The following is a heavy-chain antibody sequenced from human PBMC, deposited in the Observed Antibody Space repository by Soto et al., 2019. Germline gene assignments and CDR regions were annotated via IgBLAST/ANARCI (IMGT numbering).Heavy chain of an antibody. CDR1: GGTFSSYA. V-gene: IGHV1-69*12. Sequence: QVQLVQSGAEVKKPGSSVKVSCKASGGTFSSYAISWVRQAPGQGLEWMGGIIPIFGTANYAQKFPGRVTITADESTSTAYMELSSLRSDDTAVYYCARDDVDTAMPYGMDVWGQGTTVTVSS. CDR2: IIPIFGTA. D-gene: IGHD5-18*01. CDR3: ARDDVDTAMPYGMDV. J-gene: IGHJ6*02.